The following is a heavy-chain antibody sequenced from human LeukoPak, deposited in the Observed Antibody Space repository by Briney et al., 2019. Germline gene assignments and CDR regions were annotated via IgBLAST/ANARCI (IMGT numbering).Heavy chain of an antibody. D-gene: IGHD3-10*01. CDR2: IYTSGST. CDR3: ARDQFGSGTYTRFDY. V-gene: IGHV4-4*07. Sequence: SETLSLTCTVSGGSISSYYWSWIRQPAGKGLEWIGRIYTSGSTNYNPSLKSRVTMSVDTSKNQFSLKLSSVTAADTALYYCARDQFGSGTYTRFDYWGQGTLVTVSS. J-gene: IGHJ4*02. CDR1: GGSISSYY.